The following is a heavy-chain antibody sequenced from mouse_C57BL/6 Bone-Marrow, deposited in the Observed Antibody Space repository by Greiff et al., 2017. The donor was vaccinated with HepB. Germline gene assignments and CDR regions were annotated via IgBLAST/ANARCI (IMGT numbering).Heavy chain of an antibody. CDR3: ATGGSPPYYAMDY. D-gene: IGHD1-1*01. CDR2: FHPYNDDT. J-gene: IGHJ4*01. Sequence: VKLMESGAELVKPGASVKMSCKASGYTFTTYPIEWMKQNHGKSLEWIGNFHPYNDDTKYNEKFKGKATLTVEKSSSTVYLELSRLTSDDSAVYYCATGGSPPYYAMDYWGQGTSVTVSS. CDR1: GYTFTTYP. V-gene: IGHV1-47*01.